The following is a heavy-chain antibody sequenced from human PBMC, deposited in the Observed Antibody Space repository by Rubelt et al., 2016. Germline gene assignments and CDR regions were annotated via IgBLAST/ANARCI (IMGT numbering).Heavy chain of an antibody. Sequence: RSLRLSCAASGFTFSDYAMHWVRQAPGKGLEWVALIWYDGSNKYYADSVRGRFTISRDNSKNTLFLQLNSLRADDTAVYYCASGDDLLTGSYPPFDYWGQGTLVTVSS. CDR3: ASGDDLLTGSYPPFDY. CDR1: GFTFSDYA. CDR2: IWYDGSNK. D-gene: IGHD3-9*01. V-gene: IGHV3-33*08. J-gene: IGHJ4*02.